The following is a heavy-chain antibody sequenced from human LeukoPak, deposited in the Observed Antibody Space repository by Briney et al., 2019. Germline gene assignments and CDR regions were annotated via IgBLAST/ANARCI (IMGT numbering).Heavy chain of an antibody. V-gene: IGHV1-8*01. CDR1: GYTFTNYD. CDR3: ARRYCISTGCSAFDY. J-gene: IGHJ4*02. D-gene: IGHD2-2*01. CDR2: MSPNSGDS. Sequence: ASVKVSCKASGYTFTNYDINWVRQATGQGLEWMGWMSPNSGDSHSVDKFQGRVTMTRDTSIRTAYMELSGLRSDDTAVYYCARRYCISTGCSAFDYWGPGTPVTVSS.